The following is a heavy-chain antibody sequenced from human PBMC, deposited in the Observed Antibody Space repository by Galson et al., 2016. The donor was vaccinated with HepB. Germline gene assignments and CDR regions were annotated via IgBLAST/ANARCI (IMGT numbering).Heavy chain of an antibody. J-gene: IGHJ4*02. Sequence: ETLSLTCSASGGSMNHYHWGWIRQPPGKGMESIGYIFYTGSTIYSPSFKSRVTMSVDTSKNQFSLNLSSVTAADTAVYHCARVLPRSGAIACQFDSWGRGTLVTVSS. D-gene: IGHD3-3*01. CDR3: ARVLPRSGAIACQFDS. V-gene: IGHV4-59*08. CDR2: IFYTGST. CDR1: GGSMNHYH.